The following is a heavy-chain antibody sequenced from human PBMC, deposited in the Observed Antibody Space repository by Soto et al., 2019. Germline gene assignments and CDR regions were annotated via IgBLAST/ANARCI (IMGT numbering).Heavy chain of an antibody. CDR1: GYTFTSYY. CDR3: ARDRLPGFHPSGAIYYMDV. Sequence: ASVKVSCKASGYTFTSYYMHWVRQAPGQGLEWMGIINPSGGSTSYAQKFQGRVTMTRDTSTSTVYMELSSLRSEDTAVYYCARDRLPGFHPSGAIYYMDVWGKGTTVTVSS. J-gene: IGHJ6*03. V-gene: IGHV1-46*03. D-gene: IGHD6-25*01. CDR2: INPSGGST.